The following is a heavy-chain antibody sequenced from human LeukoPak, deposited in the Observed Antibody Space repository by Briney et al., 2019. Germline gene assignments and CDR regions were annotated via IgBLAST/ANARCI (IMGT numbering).Heavy chain of an antibody. CDR2: IKSKTDGGTT. J-gene: IGHJ4*02. D-gene: IGHD3-22*01. V-gene: IGHV3-15*01. Sequence: PGGSLRLSCAASGFTFSNAWMSWVRQAPGKGLEWGGRIKSKTDGGTTDYAAPVKGRFTISRDDSKNTLYLQMNSLKTEDTAVYYCTTDPDYYDSSGYSDYWGQGTLVTVSS. CDR1: GFTFSNAW. CDR3: TTDPDYYDSSGYSDY.